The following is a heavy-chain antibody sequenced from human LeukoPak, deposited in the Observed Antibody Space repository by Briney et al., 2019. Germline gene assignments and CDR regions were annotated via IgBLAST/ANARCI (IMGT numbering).Heavy chain of an antibody. CDR1: GFTLSYYT. CDR2: ISSSGNSI. V-gene: IGHV3-48*03. CDR3: AREIAARPGNYFDY. J-gene: IGHJ4*02. Sequence: AGESLRLSCTASGFTLSYYTMNWVRQAPGKGLEWVSYISSSGNSIYYADSVKGRFTISRDNAKNSLYLQMNSLRAEDTAVYYCAREIAARPGNYFDYWGQGALVTVSS. D-gene: IGHD6-6*01.